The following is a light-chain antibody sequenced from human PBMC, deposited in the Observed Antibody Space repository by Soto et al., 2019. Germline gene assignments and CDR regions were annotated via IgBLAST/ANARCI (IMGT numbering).Light chain of an antibody. CDR3: QQYDGSPRT. CDR2: AAS. J-gene: IGKJ1*01. CDR1: QGIRND. V-gene: IGKV1-17*01. Sequence: DIQMTQSPSSLSASVGDRVTITCRASQGIRNDLGWYQQKPGKAPKRLIYAASSLQSGVPSRFSGSGSGTDFTLTISRLEPEDFVVYHCQQYDGSPRTFGQGTKVDIK.